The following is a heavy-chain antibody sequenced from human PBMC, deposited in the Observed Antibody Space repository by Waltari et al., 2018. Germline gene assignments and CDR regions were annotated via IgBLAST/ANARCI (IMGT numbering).Heavy chain of an antibody. CDR2: IYYSGST. J-gene: IGHJ5*02. V-gene: IGHV4-39*01. D-gene: IGHD6-6*01. CDR1: GGSISSSSYY. CDR3: ARGRVHSSSPVFDP. Sequence: QLQLQESGPGLVKPSETLSLTCTVSGGSISSSSYYWGWIRQPPGKGLEWIGSIYYSGSTYYNPSLKSRVTISVDTSKNQFSLKLSSVTAADTAVYYCARGRVHSSSPVFDPWGQGTLVTVSS.